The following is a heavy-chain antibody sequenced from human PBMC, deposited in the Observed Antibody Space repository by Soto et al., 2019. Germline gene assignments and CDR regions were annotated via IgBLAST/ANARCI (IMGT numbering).Heavy chain of an antibody. CDR2: IKSKTDGGTT. D-gene: IGHD2-21*02. V-gene: IGHV3-15*07. J-gene: IGHJ4*02. CDR1: GFTFSNAW. CDR3: TPDLRLLAVPDY. Sequence: GGSPRLSCAASGFTFSNAWMNWVRQAPGKGLEWVGRIKSKTDGGTTDYAAPVKGRFTISRDDSKNTLYLQMNSLKTEDTAVYYCTPDLRLLAVPDYWGQGTLVTVSS.